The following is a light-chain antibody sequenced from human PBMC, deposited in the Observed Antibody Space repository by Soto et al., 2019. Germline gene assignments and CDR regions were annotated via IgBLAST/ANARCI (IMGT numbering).Light chain of an antibody. CDR3: SSYAGTNNLGV. CDR1: SSDVGGYNY. Sequence: QSVLTQPPSASGSPGQSVTISCTGTSSDVGGYNYVSWYQQRPGKAPKLMIYEVSKRPSGVPDRFSGSKSGNTASLTVSGLQAEDEADYYCSSYAGTNNLGVFGTGTKVT. CDR2: EVS. V-gene: IGLV2-8*01. J-gene: IGLJ1*01.